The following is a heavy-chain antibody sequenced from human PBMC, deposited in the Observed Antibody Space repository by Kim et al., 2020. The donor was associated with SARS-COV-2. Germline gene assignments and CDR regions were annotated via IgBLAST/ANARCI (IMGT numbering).Heavy chain of an antibody. CDR2: ISGDGRNT. CDR3: ARGHEM. Sequence: WVSVISGDGRNTGYVDSMKGRFTITRDNAKNTLYLQMNSLRVDDTGVYFCARGHEMWGQGTRVTVSS. J-gene: IGHJ3*02. V-gene: IGHV3-74*01.